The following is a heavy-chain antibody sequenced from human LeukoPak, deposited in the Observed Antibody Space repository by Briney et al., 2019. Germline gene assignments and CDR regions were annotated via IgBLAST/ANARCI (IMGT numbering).Heavy chain of an antibody. CDR3: ARDSIVVVPAAPRNAFDI. V-gene: IGHV1-46*01. Sequence: ASVKVSCKASGYTFTSYYMHWVRQAPRQGLEWMGIINPSGGSTSYAQKFQGRVTMTRDTSTSTVYMELSSLRSEDTAVYYCARDSIVVVPAAPRNAFDIWGQGTMVTVSS. D-gene: IGHD2-2*01. J-gene: IGHJ3*02. CDR1: GYTFTSYY. CDR2: INPSGGST.